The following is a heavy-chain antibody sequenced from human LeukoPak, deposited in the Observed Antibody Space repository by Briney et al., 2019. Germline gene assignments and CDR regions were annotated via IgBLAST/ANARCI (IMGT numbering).Heavy chain of an antibody. D-gene: IGHD3-22*01. CDR2: INSDVTNT. V-gene: IGHV3-74*01. CDR3: AMGYYDSSGYSHFDY. Sequence: PGGSLRLSCAASGFTFSSYWMHWVRQAPGKRLVWVSRINSDVTNTNYADSVKGRFTISRDNAKNKLYLQMNSLRVEDTAVYYCAMGYYDSSGYSHFDYWGQGTLVTVSS. CDR1: GFTFSSYW. J-gene: IGHJ4*02.